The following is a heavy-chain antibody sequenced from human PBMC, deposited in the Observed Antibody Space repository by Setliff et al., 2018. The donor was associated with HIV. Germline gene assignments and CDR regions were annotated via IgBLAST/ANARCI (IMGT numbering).Heavy chain of an antibody. CDR2: FNTYNGNT. CDR1: GYTFNSYG. J-gene: IGHJ4*02. D-gene: IGHD2-8*01. Sequence: ASVKVSCKTSGYTFNSYGISWVRQAPGQGLEWMGWFNTYNGNTNYAQKLQGRVTLTTDTSTNTAYMELSGLRSEDTAVYYCARDYCTDDSCPLDSWGQGTLVTVSS. V-gene: IGHV1-18*01. CDR3: ARDYCTDDSCPLDS.